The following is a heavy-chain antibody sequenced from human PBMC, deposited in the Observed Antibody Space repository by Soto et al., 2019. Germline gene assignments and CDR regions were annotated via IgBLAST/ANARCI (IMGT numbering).Heavy chain of an antibody. CDR2: FSGGSGTT. CDR3: AKWNGYGDY. CDR1: GFSLSTYG. V-gene: IGHV3-23*01. D-gene: IGHD1-1*01. Sequence: EVQLLVSGGGLVQPGGSLRLSCAASGFSLSTYGATWVRQAPGKGLEWVSGFSGGSGTTHYADSVKGRFSITRDNSKNTAHLEMNSLRVEDTVIYYCAKWNGYGDYWGQGILVTVSS. J-gene: IGHJ4*02.